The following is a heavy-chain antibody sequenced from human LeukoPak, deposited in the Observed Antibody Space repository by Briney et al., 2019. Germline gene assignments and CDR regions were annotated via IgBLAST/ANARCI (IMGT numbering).Heavy chain of an antibody. V-gene: IGHV3-21*01. CDR3: ASSVGGFILDY. Sequence: GGSLRLSCAASGFTFSSYSMNWVRQAPGKGLEWVSSISSSSSYIYYADSVKGRFTISRDNAKNSLYLQMNSLRAEDTAVYYCASSVGGFILDYWGLGTPVTVSS. CDR2: ISSSSSYI. CDR1: GFTFSSYS. D-gene: IGHD5-12*01. J-gene: IGHJ4*02.